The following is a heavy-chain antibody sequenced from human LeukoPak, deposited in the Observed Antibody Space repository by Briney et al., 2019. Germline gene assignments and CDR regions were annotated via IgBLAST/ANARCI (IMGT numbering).Heavy chain of an antibody. Sequence: SETLSLTCTVSGVSISSVGYYWSWIRQHPGKGLEWIGYIYYSGSTYYNPSLKSRVTISVDTSKNQFSLKLSSVTAADTAVYYCARDLTGTTDRYYYYMDVWGKGTTVTVSS. CDR2: IYYSGST. J-gene: IGHJ6*03. D-gene: IGHD1-7*01. CDR3: ARDLTGTTDRYYYYMDV. V-gene: IGHV4-31*03. CDR1: GVSISSVGYY.